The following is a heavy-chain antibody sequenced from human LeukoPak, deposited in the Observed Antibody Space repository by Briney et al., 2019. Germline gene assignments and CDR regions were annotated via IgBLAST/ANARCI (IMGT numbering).Heavy chain of an antibody. V-gene: IGHV4-34*01. J-gene: IGHJ4*02. Sequence: PSETLSLTCAVYGGSFSGYYWSWIRQPPGKGLEWIGEINHSGSTNYNPSLKSRVTISVDTSKNQFSLKLSSVTAADTAVYYGARGYYYDSSGYTRPPRKLYYFDYWGQGTLVTVSS. D-gene: IGHD3-22*01. CDR3: ARGYYYDSSGYTRPPRKLYYFDY. CDR2: INHSGST. CDR1: GGSFSGYY.